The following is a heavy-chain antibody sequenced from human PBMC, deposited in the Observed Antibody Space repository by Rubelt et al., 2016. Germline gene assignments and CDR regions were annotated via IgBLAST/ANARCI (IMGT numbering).Heavy chain of an antibody. CDR3: ASQGDSSGWSAEYFQH. CDR1: GGSFSGYY. J-gene: IGHJ1*01. Sequence: QVQLQQWGAGLLKPSETLSLTCAVYGGSFSGYYWSWIRQPPGKGLEWIGEINHSGSTNYNPSLKSRVTISVDTSKNQFSRKLSSVTAADTAVYYCASQGDSSGWSAEYFQHWGQGTLVTVSS. D-gene: IGHD6-19*01. CDR2: INHSGST. V-gene: IGHV4-34*01.